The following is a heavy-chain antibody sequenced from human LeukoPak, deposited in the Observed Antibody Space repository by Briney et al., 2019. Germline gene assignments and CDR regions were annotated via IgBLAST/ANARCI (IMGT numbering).Heavy chain of an antibody. CDR3: ARGGTALDNYGSGSYYDR. J-gene: IGHJ4*02. V-gene: IGHV4-38-2*02. D-gene: IGHD3-10*01. CDR1: GYSITRGYF. CDR2: MFHSGST. Sequence: SETLSLTCTVSGYSITRGYFWGWIRQSPGKGLEWIASMFHSGSTYYNPSLKSRVTMSVDTSKNQFSLQLNSVTPEDTAVYYCARGGTALDNYGSGSYYDRWGQGTLVTVSS.